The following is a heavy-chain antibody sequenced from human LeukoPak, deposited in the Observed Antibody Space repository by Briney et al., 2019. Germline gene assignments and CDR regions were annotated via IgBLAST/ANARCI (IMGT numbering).Heavy chain of an antibody. CDR3: ARVSPRDYGMGV. J-gene: IGHJ6*02. CDR1: GGSVSSTSYY. V-gene: IGHV4-61*01. D-gene: IGHD5-24*01. CDR2: VYYSGST. Sequence: SEALSLTCSVSGGSVSSTSYYWSWIRQPPGRGLEWIGYVYYSGSTNYNPSLKSRVTISVDTSKNQFSLKLSSVTAADTAVYYCARVSPRDYGMGVWGQGTTVTVSS.